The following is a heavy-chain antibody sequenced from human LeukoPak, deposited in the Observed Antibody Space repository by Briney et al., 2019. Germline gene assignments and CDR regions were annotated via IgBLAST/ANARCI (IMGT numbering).Heavy chain of an antibody. J-gene: IGHJ2*01. Sequence: GGSLRLSCAASGFTFSDYYMSWIRQAPGKGLEWVSYIISSSSYTNYADSVKGRFTISRDNAKNSLYLQMNSLRAEDTAVYYCARDLHCSSTSCYNTADWYFDLWGRGTLVTVSS. CDR3: ARDLHCSSTSCYNTADWYFDL. CDR2: IISSSSYT. D-gene: IGHD2-2*01. CDR1: GFTFSDYY. V-gene: IGHV3-11*06.